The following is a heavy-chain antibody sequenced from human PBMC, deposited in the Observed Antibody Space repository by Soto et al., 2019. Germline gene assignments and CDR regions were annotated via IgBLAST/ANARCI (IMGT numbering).Heavy chain of an antibody. CDR3: ARFSGGSYHTYYFYYGMDV. CDR2: LSAYNGNT. D-gene: IGHD2-15*01. V-gene: IGHV1-18*04. Sequence: QVQLVQSGAEVKKPGASVKVSCKASGYTFTSYGISWVRQAPGQGLDWMGWLSAYNGNTKYAQDLQGRVTMTTDTSTSTAYMELRSLRSDDTAMYYCARFSGGSYHTYYFYYGMDVWGQGTTVTVSS. CDR1: GYTFTSYG. J-gene: IGHJ6*02.